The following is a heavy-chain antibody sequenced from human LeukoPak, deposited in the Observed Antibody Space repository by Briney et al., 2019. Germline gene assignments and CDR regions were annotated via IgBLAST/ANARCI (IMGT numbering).Heavy chain of an antibody. CDR2: ISAYNGNT. J-gene: IGHJ4*02. CDR1: GYTFTSYG. D-gene: IGHD3-9*01. CDR3: ARSDYDILTGYYSGDFDY. Sequence: ASVKVSCKASGYTFTSYGISWVRQAPGQGLEWMGWISAYNGNTNYAQKLQGRVTMTTDTSTSTAYMELRSLRSDDTAVYYCARSDYDILTGYYSGDFDYWGQGTLVTVSS. V-gene: IGHV1-18*01.